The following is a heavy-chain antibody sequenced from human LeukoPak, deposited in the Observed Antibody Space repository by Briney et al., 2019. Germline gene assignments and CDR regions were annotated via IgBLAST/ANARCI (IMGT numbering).Heavy chain of an antibody. Sequence: GGSLRLSCAAPGLTFSSYAMSWVRQAPGKGLEWVSVISGSGGSTYYADSVKGRFTISRDNSKNTLYLQMNSLRAEDTAVYYCAKVPREFGHFDYWGQGTLVTVSS. CDR3: AKVPREFGHFDY. J-gene: IGHJ4*02. CDR1: GLTFSSYA. D-gene: IGHD3-10*01. CDR2: ISGSGGST. V-gene: IGHV3-23*01.